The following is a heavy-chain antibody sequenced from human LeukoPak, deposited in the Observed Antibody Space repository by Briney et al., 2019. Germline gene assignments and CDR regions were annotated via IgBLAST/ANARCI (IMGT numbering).Heavy chain of an antibody. CDR1: GGSFSGYY. D-gene: IGHD5-12*01. CDR2: INHSGST. CDR3: ARGLSTEVANYYFDH. Sequence: SETLSLTCAVYGGSFSGYYWSWIRQPPGKGLEWIGEINHSGSTNYNPSLKSRVTISVDTSKNQFSLKLSSVTAADTAVYYCARGLSTEVANYYFDHWGQGTLVTVSS. J-gene: IGHJ4*02. V-gene: IGHV4-34*01.